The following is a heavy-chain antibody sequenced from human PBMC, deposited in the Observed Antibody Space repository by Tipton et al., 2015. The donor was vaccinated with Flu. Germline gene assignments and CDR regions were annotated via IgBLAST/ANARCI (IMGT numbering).Heavy chain of an antibody. CDR1: GDSVSGNRVA. Sequence: GLVKPSQTLSLTCAISGDSVSGNRVAWNWIRQSPSRGLEWLGRTYYKSRWYNDYAESVKSRISINPDTSKNQISLQLNSVTPEDTAVYYCARGWRFGGLGVDVWGKGTTVTVSS. D-gene: IGHD3-10*01. V-gene: IGHV6-1*01. J-gene: IGHJ6*04. CDR3: ARGWRFGGLGVDV. CDR2: TYYKSRWYN.